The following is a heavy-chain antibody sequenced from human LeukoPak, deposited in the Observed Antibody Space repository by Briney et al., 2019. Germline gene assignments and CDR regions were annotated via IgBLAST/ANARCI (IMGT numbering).Heavy chain of an antibody. CDR1: GGSFSGYY. Sequence: SETLSLTCAVYGGSFSGYYWSWIRQPPGKGLEWIGEINHSGSTNYNPSLKSRVTISADTSKNQFSLKLSSVTAADTAVYYCARGYNWFDPWGQGTLVTVSS. V-gene: IGHV4-34*01. CDR2: INHSGST. CDR3: ARGYNWFDP. J-gene: IGHJ5*02.